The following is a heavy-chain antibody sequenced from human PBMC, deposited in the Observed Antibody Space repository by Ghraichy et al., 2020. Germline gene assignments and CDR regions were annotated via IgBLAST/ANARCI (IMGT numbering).Heavy chain of an antibody. V-gene: IGHV4-59*01. CDR1: GGSISSYY. J-gene: IGHJ6*02. CDR2: IYYSGST. Sequence: ETLSLTCTVAGGSISSYYWSWIRQPPGKGLEWIGYIYYSGSTNYNPSLKSRVTISVDTSKNQFSLKLSSVTAADTAVYYCARDGDCSGGSCRLYGMDVWGQGTTVTVSS. D-gene: IGHD2-15*01. CDR3: ARDGDCSGGSCRLYGMDV.